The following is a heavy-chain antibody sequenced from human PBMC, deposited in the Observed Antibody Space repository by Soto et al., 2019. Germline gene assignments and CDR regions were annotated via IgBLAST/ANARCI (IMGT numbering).Heavy chain of an antibody. J-gene: IGHJ4*02. V-gene: IGHV4-4*07. D-gene: IGHD6-19*01. CDR3: AREVWVAGLLYYPDF. Sequence: ASETLSLTCTVSDGSISGNFLTWIRQPAGKGLEWVGRISFNGDTVYNPSPKSRVTMSIDTSKNHFSLDLISVTASDTAIYYCAREVWVAGLLYYPDFWGQGTLVTVSS. CDR1: DGSISGNF. CDR2: ISFNGDT.